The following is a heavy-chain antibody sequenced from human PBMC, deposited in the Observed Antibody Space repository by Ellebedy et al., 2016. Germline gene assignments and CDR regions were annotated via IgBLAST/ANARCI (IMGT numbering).Heavy chain of an antibody. CDR1: GFTFSSYA. CDR3: ARGVGSGWFDP. D-gene: IGHD2-15*01. CDR2: ISVSGAGK. V-gene: IGHV3-23*01. Sequence: GGSLRLSCAASGFTFSSYAMNWVHQAPGRGLEWVSTISVSGAGKYYADSMRGRFTISRDNSKNTLYLQVNSLRAEDTAVYYCARGVGSGWFDPWGQGTLVTVSS. J-gene: IGHJ5*02.